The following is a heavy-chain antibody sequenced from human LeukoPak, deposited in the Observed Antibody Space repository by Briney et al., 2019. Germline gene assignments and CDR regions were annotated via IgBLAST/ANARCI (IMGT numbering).Heavy chain of an antibody. Sequence: GASVKVSCKASGYTFTGYYMHWVRQAPGQGLEWMGRINPNSGGTNYAQKFQGRVTMTRDTSISTAYMELSRLRSDDTAVYYCARDPGSGYYYDYWGQGTLVTVSS. CDR1: GYTFTGYY. CDR2: INPNSGGT. V-gene: IGHV1-2*06. CDR3: ARDPGSGYYYDY. D-gene: IGHD3-22*01. J-gene: IGHJ4*02.